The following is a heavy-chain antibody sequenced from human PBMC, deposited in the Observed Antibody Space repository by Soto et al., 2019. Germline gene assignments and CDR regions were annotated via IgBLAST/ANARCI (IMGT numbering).Heavy chain of an antibody. Sequence: SETLSLTCAVYGGSFSGYYWSWIRQPPGKGLEWIEEINHSGSTNYNPSLKSRVTISVDTSKNQFSLKLSSVTAADTAVYYCARGSTGIAVAVLSWFDPWGQGTLVTVSS. CDR2: INHSGST. J-gene: IGHJ5*02. CDR1: GGSFSGYY. D-gene: IGHD6-19*01. CDR3: ARGSTGIAVAVLSWFDP. V-gene: IGHV4-34*01.